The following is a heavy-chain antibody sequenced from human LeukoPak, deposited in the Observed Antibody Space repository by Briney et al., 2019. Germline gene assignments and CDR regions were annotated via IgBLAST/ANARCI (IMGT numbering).Heavy chain of an antibody. CDR1: GGSFSGYY. V-gene: IGHV4-34*01. CDR2: INHRGST. J-gene: IGHJ4*02. D-gene: IGHD2-2*01. Sequence: SETLSLTCAVYGGSFSGYYWSWIRQPPGKGLEWIGEINHRGSTNYNPSLKSRVTISVDTSKNQFSLKLSSVTAADTAVYYCARGPQGLVVVPAATPFDYWGQGTLVTVSS. CDR3: ARGPQGLVVVPAATPFDY.